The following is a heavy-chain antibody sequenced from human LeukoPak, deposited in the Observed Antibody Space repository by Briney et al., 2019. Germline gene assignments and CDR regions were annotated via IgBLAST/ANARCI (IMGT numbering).Heavy chain of an antibody. Sequence: GASVKVSCKASGYTFTSYDINWVRQATGQGLEWMGWMNPNSGNTGYAQKFQGRVTMTRNTSISTAYMELSSLRSEDTAVYYCATIPREWFGHIDHWGPGTLVTVS. D-gene: IGHD3-10*01. CDR1: GYTFTSYD. CDR2: MNPNSGNT. J-gene: IGHJ4*02. V-gene: IGHV1-8*01. CDR3: ATIPREWFGHIDH.